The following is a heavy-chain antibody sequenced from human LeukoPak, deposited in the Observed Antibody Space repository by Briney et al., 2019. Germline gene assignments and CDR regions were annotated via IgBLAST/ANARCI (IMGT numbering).Heavy chain of an antibody. V-gene: IGHV1-8*03. CDR1: GYTFTSYD. CDR3: ASQGGAAAGTHFDY. CDR2: MNPNSGNT. D-gene: IGHD6-13*01. Sequence: ASVKVSCKASGYTFTSYDINWVRQATGQGLEWMGWMNPNSGNTGYAQKFQGRVTITRNTSISTAYMELSCLRSEDTAVYYCASQGGAAAGTHFDYWGQGTLVTVSS. J-gene: IGHJ4*02.